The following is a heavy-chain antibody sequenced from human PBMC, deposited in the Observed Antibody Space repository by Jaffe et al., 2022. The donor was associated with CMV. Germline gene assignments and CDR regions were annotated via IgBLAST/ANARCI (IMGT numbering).Heavy chain of an antibody. J-gene: IGHJ3*02. CDR2: IIPIFGTA. CDR1: GGTFSSYA. CDR3: AREAYYYDSSGYYPFDI. V-gene: IGHV1-69*01. Sequence: QVQLVQSGAEVKKPGSSVKVSCKASGGTFSSYAISWVRQAPGQGLEWMGGIIPIFGTANYAQKFQGRVTITADESTSTAYMELSSLRSEDTAVYYCAREAYYYDSSGYYPFDIWGQGTMVTVSS. D-gene: IGHD3-22*01.